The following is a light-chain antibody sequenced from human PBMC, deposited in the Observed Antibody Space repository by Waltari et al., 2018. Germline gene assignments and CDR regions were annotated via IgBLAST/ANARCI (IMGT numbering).Light chain of an antibody. CDR1: PGIYNY. CDR3: QKYDSAPFT. J-gene: IGKJ3*01. Sequence: DIQMTQSPSSLSASVGDRVTITCRASPGIYNYLAWYQQQPGQVPKLLIYAASTLQSGVPSRFSGSGSGTDFTLTISSLRPEDVATYYCQKYDSAPFTFGPGTKVDIK. CDR2: AAS. V-gene: IGKV1-27*01.